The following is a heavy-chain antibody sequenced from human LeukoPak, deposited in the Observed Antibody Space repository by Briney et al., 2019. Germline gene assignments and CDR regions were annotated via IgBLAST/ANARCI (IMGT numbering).Heavy chain of an antibody. Sequence: GGSLRLSCAASGFTFTKYWMTWVRQAPGKGLEWVGNIKQDGSDKNYMDSVKGRFTISRDNTKNSVYPQMSGLRAEDTAVYYCAREVWGPEFWGQGTLVTVSS. D-gene: IGHD1-14*01. CDR3: AREVWGPEF. CDR2: IKQDGSDK. J-gene: IGHJ4*02. CDR1: GFTFTKYW. V-gene: IGHV3-7*01.